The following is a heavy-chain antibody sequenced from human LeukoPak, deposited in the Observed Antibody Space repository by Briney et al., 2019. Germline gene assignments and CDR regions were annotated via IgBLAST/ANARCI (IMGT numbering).Heavy chain of an antibody. CDR3: ARGWNFWERLFDY. Sequence: ASVKVSCKASGDTFTSHYMHWVRQAPGQGLEWMGWISSYNGNINYAQKFQGRVTMTTDTSTSTAYMELRSLRSDDTAVYYCARGWNFWERLFDYWGQGTLVTVSS. J-gene: IGHJ4*02. CDR1: GDTFTSHY. CDR2: ISSYNGNI. V-gene: IGHV1-18*04. D-gene: IGHD1-7*01.